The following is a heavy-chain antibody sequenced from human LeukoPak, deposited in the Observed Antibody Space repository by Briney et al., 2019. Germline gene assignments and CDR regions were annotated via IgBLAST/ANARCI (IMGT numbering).Heavy chain of an antibody. Sequence: PGGSLRLSCAASGFTFSSYALTWVRQAPGKGLEWVSGISGSGGSTYLADSVKGRFTIFRDNAKNTLYLQMNSLRDEDTAVYYCAKVTTYYFDSSGYYGPFDYWGQGTLVTVSS. CDR1: GFTFSSYA. CDR3: AKVTTYYFDSSGYYGPFDY. V-gene: IGHV3-23*01. J-gene: IGHJ4*02. CDR2: ISGSGGST. D-gene: IGHD3-22*01.